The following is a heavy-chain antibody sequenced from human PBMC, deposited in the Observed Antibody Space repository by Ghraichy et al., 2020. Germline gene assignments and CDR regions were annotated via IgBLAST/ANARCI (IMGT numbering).Heavy chain of an antibody. D-gene: IGHD3-10*01. CDR3: ARAIIMYYYGSGVFALDY. CDR1: GGTFRAAY. J-gene: IGHJ4*02. Sequence: SETLSLTCAVSGGTFRAAYWSWIRQPPGKGLEWIGEINHSGSTDYNPSLKSRVTISVDTSKNQFSLKLNSVTAADTAVYYCARAIIMYYYGSGVFALDYWGQGTPVTVSS. V-gene: IGHV4-34*01. CDR2: INHSGST.